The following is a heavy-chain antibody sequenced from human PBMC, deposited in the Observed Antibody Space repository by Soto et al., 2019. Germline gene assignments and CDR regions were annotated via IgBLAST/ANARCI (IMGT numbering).Heavy chain of an antibody. CDR3: ARGNDFWSGYPHY. J-gene: IGHJ4*02. Sequence: TETLSLTCTVSGGSISSYYWSWIRQPPGKGLEWIGYIYYSGSTNYNPSLKSRVTISVDTSKNQFSLKLSSVTAADAAVYYCARGNDFWSGYPHYWGQGTLVTVSS. V-gene: IGHV4-59*01. CDR2: IYYSGST. D-gene: IGHD3-3*01. CDR1: GGSISSYY.